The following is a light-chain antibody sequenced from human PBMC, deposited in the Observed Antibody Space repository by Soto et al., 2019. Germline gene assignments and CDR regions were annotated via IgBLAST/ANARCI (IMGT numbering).Light chain of an antibody. CDR3: QQYGSSRT. Sequence: EIVLTQSPGTLSLSPGERATLSCRASLSVTNSYLAWYQQKPGQAPRLLIYGASSRATGIPDRFSGSGSGTDFTLTISRLEPEDFAVYYCQQYGSSRTFGQGTKVEIK. J-gene: IGKJ1*01. CDR2: GAS. CDR1: LSVTNSY. V-gene: IGKV3-20*01.